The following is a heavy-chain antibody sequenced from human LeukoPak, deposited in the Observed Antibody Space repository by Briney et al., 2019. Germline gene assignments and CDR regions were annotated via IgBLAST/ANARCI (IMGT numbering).Heavy chain of an antibody. CDR3: ARGGNWLDP. CDR2: ICPTSTKN. V-gene: IGHV3-11*04. D-gene: IGHD3-16*01. CDR1: GFKFSDSY. J-gene: IGHJ5*02. Sequence: PGGSLRLSCAASGFKFSDSYMSWIRQAPGKGLEWISYICPTSTKNSYAHSVEGRFTISRDNDRNSLYLQMDSLEDGDTAIYYCARGGNWLDPWGQGTLVTVSS.